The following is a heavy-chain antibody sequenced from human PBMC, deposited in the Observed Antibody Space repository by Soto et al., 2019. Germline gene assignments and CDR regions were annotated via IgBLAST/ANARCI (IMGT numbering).Heavy chain of an antibody. J-gene: IGHJ4*02. CDR1: GFSFSAYS. D-gene: IGHD5-12*01. V-gene: IGHV3-21*02. Sequence: EVQLVESGGGLVKPGGSLRLSCAASGFSFSAYSMSWVRQAPGKGLEWVSSISGSSGYVYYADSVKGRFTISRDNAKNSLYLQMSSLRAEDTAVYYCARVEDVVTTARRDLSYWGQGTLVSVSS. CDR3: ARVEDVVTTARRDLSY. CDR2: ISGSSGYV.